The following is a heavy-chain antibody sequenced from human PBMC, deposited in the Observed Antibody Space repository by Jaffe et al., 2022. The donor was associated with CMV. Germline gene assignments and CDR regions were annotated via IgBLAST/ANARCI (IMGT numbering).Heavy chain of an antibody. CDR2: INAGNGNT. CDR1: GYTFTSYA. CDR3: ARGGYCSSTSCPPRWQGAFDI. V-gene: IGHV1-3*01. J-gene: IGHJ3*02. D-gene: IGHD2-2*01. Sequence: QVQLVQSGAEVKKPGASVKVSCKASGYTFTSYAMHWVRQAPGQRLEWMGWINAGNGNTKYSQKFQGRVTITRDTSASTAYMELSSLRSEDTAVYYCARGGYCSSTSCPPRWQGAFDIWGQGTMVTVSS.